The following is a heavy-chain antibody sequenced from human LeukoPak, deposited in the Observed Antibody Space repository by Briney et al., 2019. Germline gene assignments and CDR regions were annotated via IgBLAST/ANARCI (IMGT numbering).Heavy chain of an antibody. CDR1: GYTFTGYY. V-gene: IGHV1-2*06. CDR3: ARVPTTDYYDSSGYYSLDY. Sequence: ASVKVSCKASGYTFTGYYMHWVRQAPGQGLERMGRINPNSGGTNYAQKFQGRVTMTTDTSTSTAYMELRSLRSDDTAVYYCARVPTTDYYDSSGYYSLDYWGQGTLVTVSS. CDR2: INPNSGGT. D-gene: IGHD3-22*01. J-gene: IGHJ4*02.